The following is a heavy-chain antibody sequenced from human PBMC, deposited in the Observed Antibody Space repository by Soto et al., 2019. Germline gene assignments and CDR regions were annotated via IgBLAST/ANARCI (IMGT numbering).Heavy chain of an antibody. D-gene: IGHD3-22*01. J-gene: IGHJ3*02. Sequence: QVQLVQSGAEVKKPGSSVKVSCKASGGTLSTYKISWFRQAPGQGLQWVGAIIPMFGTASYAQKFQGRVTLSAEELMSKAYKDPSSLGSEDTAVYYCARDLQYYESSDEGRVALDIWGQGTMVTVSS. V-gene: IGHV1-69*01. CDR1: GGTLSTYK. CDR3: ARDLQYYESSDEGRVALDI. CDR2: IIPMFGTA.